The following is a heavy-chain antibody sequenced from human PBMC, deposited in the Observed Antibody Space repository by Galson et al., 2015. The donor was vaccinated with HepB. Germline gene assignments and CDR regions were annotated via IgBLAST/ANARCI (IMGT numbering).Heavy chain of an antibody. D-gene: IGHD4-17*01. Sequence: SVKVSCKASGYTFTSYAMHWVRQAPGQRLEWMGWINAGNGNTKYSQKFQGRVTITRDTSASTAYMELSSLRSEDTAVYYCARPHMTTVTSGLDYWGQGTLVTVSS. CDR3: ARPHMTTVTSGLDY. J-gene: IGHJ4*02. CDR1: GYTFTSYA. CDR2: INAGNGNT. V-gene: IGHV1-3*01.